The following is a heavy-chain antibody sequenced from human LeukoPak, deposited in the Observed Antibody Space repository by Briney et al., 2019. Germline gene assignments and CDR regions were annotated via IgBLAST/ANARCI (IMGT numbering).Heavy chain of an antibody. CDR2: ITSRSSHI. CDR3: ARVAQGATAENYFYYYMDV. Sequence: GGSLRLSCEASGFAFNSYTITWVRQAPGKGLESVSSITSRSSHIYIADSVRGRFTISRDNAKNSLFLQMSSLRVEDTAVYYCARVAQGATAENYFYYYMDVWGKGTTVTVSS. CDR1: GFAFNSYT. D-gene: IGHD1-1*01. J-gene: IGHJ6*03. V-gene: IGHV3-21*01.